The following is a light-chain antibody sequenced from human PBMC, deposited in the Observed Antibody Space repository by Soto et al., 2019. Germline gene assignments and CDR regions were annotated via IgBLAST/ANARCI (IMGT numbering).Light chain of an antibody. CDR2: ATS. J-gene: IGKJ1*01. CDR3: HQHGDSPWT. V-gene: IGKV3-20*01. CDR1: QPVGSAY. Sequence: EIVLTQSPGTLSLSLGDRATLSCRASQPVGSAYLAWYRQTLGQAPRPLIYATSSRATGISDRFSGSGSGTEFTLTISRLEPEDFATYYCHQHGDSPWTFGQGTKVEIK.